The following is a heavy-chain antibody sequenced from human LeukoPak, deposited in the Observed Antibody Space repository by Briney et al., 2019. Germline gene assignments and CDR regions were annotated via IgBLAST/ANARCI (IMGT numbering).Heavy chain of an antibody. CDR3: AKESQRELRYFDWIPDY. J-gene: IGHJ4*02. Sequence: GGSLRLSCAASGFSFSSYAMSWVRQAPGKGLEWVSAISGSGGSTYYADSVKGRFTISRDNSKNTLYLQMNSLRAEDTAVYYCAKESQRELRYFDWIPDYWGQGTLVTVSS. CDR1: GFSFSSYA. CDR2: ISGSGGST. V-gene: IGHV3-23*01. D-gene: IGHD3-9*01.